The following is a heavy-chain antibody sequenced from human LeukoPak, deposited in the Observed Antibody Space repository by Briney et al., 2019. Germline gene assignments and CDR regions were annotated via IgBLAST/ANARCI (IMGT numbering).Heavy chain of an antibody. J-gene: IGHJ4*02. CDR2: INHSGST. D-gene: IGHD1-26*01. CDR3: AREASGSYDY. Sequence: SETLSLTCAVYGGSFSGYYWSWIRQPPGKGLEWIGEINHSGSTNYNPSLKSRVTISVDTSKNQFSLKLSSVTAADTAVYYCAREASGSYDYWGQGTLVTVSS. CDR1: GGSFSGYY. V-gene: IGHV4-34*01.